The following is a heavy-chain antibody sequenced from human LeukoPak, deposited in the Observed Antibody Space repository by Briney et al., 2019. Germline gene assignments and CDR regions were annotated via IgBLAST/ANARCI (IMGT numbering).Heavy chain of an antibody. CDR1: GFTFSTCG. CDR2: IRYDGSHK. J-gene: IGHJ4*02. Sequence: GGSLRLSCAASGFTFSTCGMHWVRQAPGKGLEWVAFIRYDGSHKYYTDSVRGRFTISRDNSKNTLYLQMNNLRAEDTALYYCAKISGYYPFDYWGQGTLVTVSS. CDR3: AKISGYYPFDY. D-gene: IGHD3-22*01. V-gene: IGHV3-30*02.